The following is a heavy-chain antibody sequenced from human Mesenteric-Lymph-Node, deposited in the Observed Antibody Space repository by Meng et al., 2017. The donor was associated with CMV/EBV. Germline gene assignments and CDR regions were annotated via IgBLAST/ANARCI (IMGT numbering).Heavy chain of an antibody. Sequence: GESLKISCAASGFTFSSYFMNWVRQAPGKGLEWVSSISTSSTYTYYADSVKGRFTIPRDNAKNSLYLQMNSLRAEDTAVYYCARDYYRKLRDGDVDYWGQGTLVTVSS. CDR2: ISTSSTYT. CDR1: GFTFSSYF. CDR3: ARDYYRKLRDGDVDY. V-gene: IGHV3-21*01. D-gene: IGHD4-11*01. J-gene: IGHJ4*02.